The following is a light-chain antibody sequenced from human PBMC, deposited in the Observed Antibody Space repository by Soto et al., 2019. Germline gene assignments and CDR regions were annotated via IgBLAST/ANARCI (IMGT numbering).Light chain of an antibody. CDR3: QQYNNWPPFT. CDR2: GAS. V-gene: IGKV3-15*01. J-gene: IGKJ3*01. CDR1: QSVSSN. Sequence: EIVMTQSPATLSVSPGERATLSCRASQSVSSNLAWYQEKPGQAPRLLIYGASTRATGITARFSGSGSGTDFTLTNSSLQSEDFSVYYCQQYNNWPPFTFGPGTKVDIK.